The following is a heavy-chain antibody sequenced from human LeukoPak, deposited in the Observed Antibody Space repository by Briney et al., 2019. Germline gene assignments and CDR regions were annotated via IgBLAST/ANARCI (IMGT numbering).Heavy chain of an antibody. CDR1: GFTFSSYS. V-gene: IGHV3-48*04. D-gene: IGHD6-19*01. CDR2: ITSSSSSM. CDR3: ARDREQWLEGWFDP. J-gene: IGHJ5*02. Sequence: GGSLRLSCAASGFTFSSYSMNWVRQAPGKGLEWISYITSSSSSMYYADSVKGRFTISRDNAKNSLYLQMNSLRAEDTAVYYCARDREQWLEGWFDPWGQGTLVTVSS.